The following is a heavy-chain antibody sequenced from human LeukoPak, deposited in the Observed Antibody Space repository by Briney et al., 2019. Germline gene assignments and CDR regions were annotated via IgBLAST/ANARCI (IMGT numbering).Heavy chain of an antibody. J-gene: IGHJ6*03. V-gene: IGHV1-69*13. CDR3: ARTTEGGYTYGYFYYYYMDV. CDR1: GGAFSSYA. D-gene: IGHD5-18*01. Sequence: GASVKVSCKASGGAFSSYAISWVRQAPGQGLEWMGGIIPIFATPNYAQKFQGRVTITADESTSTAYMELSSLRSEDTAVYYCARTTEGGYTYGYFYYYYMDVWGKGTTVTISS. CDR2: IIPIFATP.